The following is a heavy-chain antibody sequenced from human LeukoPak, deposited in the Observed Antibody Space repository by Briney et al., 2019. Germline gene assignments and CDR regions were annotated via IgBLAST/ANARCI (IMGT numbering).Heavy chain of an antibody. CDR1: GGSISSSSYY. CDR3: ARVNTDEGSGKNWFDP. Sequence: SETLSLTCTVSGGSISSSSYYWGWIRQPPGKGLEWIGSIYYSGSTYYNPSLKSRVTISVDTSKNQFSLKLSSVTAADTAVYYCARVNTDEGSGKNWFDPWGQGTLVTVSS. V-gene: IGHV4-39*07. D-gene: IGHD3-10*01. CDR2: IYYSGST. J-gene: IGHJ5*02.